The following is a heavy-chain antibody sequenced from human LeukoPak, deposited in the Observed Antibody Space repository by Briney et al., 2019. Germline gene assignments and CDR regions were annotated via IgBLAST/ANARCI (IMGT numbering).Heavy chain of an antibody. V-gene: IGHV3-30*02. CDR2: IRYDGSNK. D-gene: IGHD6-19*01. CDR1: GFTFSSYG. J-gene: IGHJ1*01. Sequence: GGSLRLSCAASGFTFSSYGMQWVRQAPGKGLEWVAFIRYDGSNKYYADSVKGRFTISRDNSKNTLYLQMNSLRAEDTAVYYCAKVTYSSGAEYFQHWGQGTLVTVSS. CDR3: AKVTYSSGAEYFQH.